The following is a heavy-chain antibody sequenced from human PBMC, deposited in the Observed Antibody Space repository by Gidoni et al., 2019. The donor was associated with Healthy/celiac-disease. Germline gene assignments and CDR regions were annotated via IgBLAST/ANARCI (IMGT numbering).Heavy chain of an antibody. CDR1: GYTFTSYY. D-gene: IGHD3-22*01. V-gene: IGHV1-46*01. CDR2: INPSGGST. CDR3: ARDHGVVITLYYFDY. Sequence: QVQLVQSGAEVKKPGASVKVSCKASGYTFTSYYMHWVRQAPGQGLEWMGIINPSGGSTSYAQKFQGRVTMTRYTSTSTVYMELSSLRSEDTAVYYCARDHGVVITLYYFDYWGQGTLVTFSS. J-gene: IGHJ4*02.